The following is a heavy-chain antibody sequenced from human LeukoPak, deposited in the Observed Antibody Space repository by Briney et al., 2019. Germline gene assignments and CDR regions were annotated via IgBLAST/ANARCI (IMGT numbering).Heavy chain of an antibody. V-gene: IGHV4-4*07. J-gene: IGHJ6*03. CDR3: ARTNYYDGSGYRYYYYYYYMDV. CDR1: GGSISNSF. Sequence: SETLSLTCTVSGGSISNSFWSWIRQPAGKGLEWIGRIYTDGSTNSNPSLRSRVTMSLDTSKNQFSLKLSSVTAADTAVYYCARTNYYDGSGYRYYYYYYYMDVWGKGTTVTVSS. D-gene: IGHD3-22*01. CDR2: IYTDGST.